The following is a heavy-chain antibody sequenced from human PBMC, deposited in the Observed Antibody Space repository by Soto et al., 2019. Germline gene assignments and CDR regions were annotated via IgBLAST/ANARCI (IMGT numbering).Heavy chain of an antibody. J-gene: IGHJ6*02. V-gene: IGHV4-30-4*01. CDR2: IYYSGST. CDR3: ARFDILTVYGGIEV. D-gene: IGHD3-9*01. Sequence: SETLSLTCTVSGDSIRSGNHYWSWIRQPPGKGLEWIGYIYYSGSTYYSPSLKSRVTISVDTSKNQFSLKLNSVTAADTAVYYCARFDILTVYGGIEVWGQGTKVTV. CDR1: GDSIRSGNHY.